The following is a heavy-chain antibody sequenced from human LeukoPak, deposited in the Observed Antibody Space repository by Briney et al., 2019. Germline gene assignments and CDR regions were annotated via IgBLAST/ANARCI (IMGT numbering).Heavy chain of an antibody. CDR3: AKDRIAAVGTPYYYYGMDV. D-gene: IGHD6-13*01. V-gene: IGHV3-23*01. J-gene: IGHJ6*02. CDR1: GFRFSGYA. Sequence: GRSLRLACAASGFRFSGYAMSWVRQAPGKGLEWVSAISGSGGSTYYADSVKGRFTISRDNSKNTLYLQVNSLRAEDTAVYYCAKDRIAAVGTPYYYYGMDVWGQGTTVTVSS. CDR2: ISGSGGST.